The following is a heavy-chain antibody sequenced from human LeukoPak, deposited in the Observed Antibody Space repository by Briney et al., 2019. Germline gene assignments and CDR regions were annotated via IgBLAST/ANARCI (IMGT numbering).Heavy chain of an antibody. CDR1: GGSFSGYY. CDR2: INHSGST. Sequence: PSETLSLTCAVYGGSFSGYYWSWIRQPPAKGLERIGEINHSGSTNYNPSLKSRVTISVDTSKNQFSLKLSSVTAADTAVYYCARAIVAPAAFDYWGQGTLVTVSS. CDR3: ARAIVAPAAFDY. V-gene: IGHV4-34*01. J-gene: IGHJ4*02. D-gene: IGHD2-15*01.